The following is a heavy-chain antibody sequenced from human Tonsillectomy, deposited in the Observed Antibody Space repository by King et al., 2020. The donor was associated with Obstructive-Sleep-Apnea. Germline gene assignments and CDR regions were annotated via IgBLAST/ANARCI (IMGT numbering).Heavy chain of an antibody. V-gene: IGHV3-33*06. D-gene: IGHD6-19*01. Sequence: VPLVESGGGVVQPGRSLRLSCAASGFTFSSYGMHWVRQAPGKGLEWVAVIWYDGSNKYYADSMKGRFTISRDNSKNTLYLQMNSLRAEDTAVYYCAKKGHSSGWYYLDYWGQGTLVTVSS. J-gene: IGHJ4*02. CDR2: IWYDGSNK. CDR1: GFTFSSYG. CDR3: AKKGHSSGWYYLDY.